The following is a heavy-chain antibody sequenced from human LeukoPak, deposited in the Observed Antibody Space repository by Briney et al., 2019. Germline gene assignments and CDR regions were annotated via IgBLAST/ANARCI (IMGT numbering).Heavy chain of an antibody. D-gene: IGHD6-19*01. CDR3: ARVETRGVVSSGWYVVDY. J-gene: IGHJ4*02. CDR2: ISAYNGNT. V-gene: IGHV1-18*01. Sequence: ASVKVSCKASGYTFTSYGISWVRQAPGQGLEWMGWISAYNGNTNYAQKLQGRVTMTTDTSTSTAYMELRSLRSEDTAVYYCARVETRGVVSSGWYVVDYWGQGTLVTVSS. CDR1: GYTFTSYG.